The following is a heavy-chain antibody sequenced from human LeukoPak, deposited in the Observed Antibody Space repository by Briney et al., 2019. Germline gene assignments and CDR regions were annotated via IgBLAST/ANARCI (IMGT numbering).Heavy chain of an antibody. V-gene: IGHV1-69*05. CDR3: ARGVLRYFDWLLRSLDY. D-gene: IGHD3-9*01. CDR2: IIPIFGTA. Sequence: SVKVSCKASGGTFSSYAISWVRQAPGQGLEWMGGIIPIFGTANYAQKFQGRVAITTDESTSTAYMELSSLRSEDTAVYYCARGVLRYFDWLLRSLDYWGQGTLVTVSS. J-gene: IGHJ4*02. CDR1: GGTFSSYA.